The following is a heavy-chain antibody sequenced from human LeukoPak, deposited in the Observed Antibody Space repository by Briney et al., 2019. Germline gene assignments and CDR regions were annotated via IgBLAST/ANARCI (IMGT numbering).Heavy chain of an antibody. CDR1: GFTFSSYA. Sequence: PGGSLRLSCPASGFTFSSYAMHWVRQAPGKGLEWVAVISYDGSNKYYADSVKGRFTISRDNSKNTLYLQMNSLRAEDTAVYYCAAGGRTNWFDPWGQGTLVTVSS. CDR3: AAGGRTNWFDP. CDR2: ISYDGSNK. V-gene: IGHV3-30*04. J-gene: IGHJ5*02. D-gene: IGHD2-8*01.